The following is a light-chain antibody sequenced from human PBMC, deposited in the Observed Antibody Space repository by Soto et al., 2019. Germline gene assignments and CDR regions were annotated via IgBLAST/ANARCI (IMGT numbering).Light chain of an antibody. Sequence: DIQMTQSPSSLSASVGDRVTITCRASQAIGNYLAWYQQKPGRVPKVLIYAASTLQSGVPSRFSGSGSGTEFTLTISSLQPEDIATYYCQKYNSATPLTFGGGTKVEIK. CDR2: AAS. J-gene: IGKJ4*01. V-gene: IGKV1-27*01. CDR1: QAIGNY. CDR3: QKYNSATPLT.